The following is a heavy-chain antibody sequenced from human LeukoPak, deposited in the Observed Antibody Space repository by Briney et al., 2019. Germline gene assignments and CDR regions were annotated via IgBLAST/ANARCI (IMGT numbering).Heavy chain of an antibody. V-gene: IGHV1-2*02. CDR3: ARGGRGYSGYDSGFDY. D-gene: IGHD5-12*01. CDR1: GYTFTGYY. CDR2: INPNSGGT. Sequence: ASVTVSCKASGYTFTGYYMHWVRQAPGQGLEWMGWINPNSGGTNCAQKFQGRVTMTRDTSINTAYMELSSLRSEDTAVYYCARGGRGYSGYDSGFDYWGQGTLVTVSS. J-gene: IGHJ4*02.